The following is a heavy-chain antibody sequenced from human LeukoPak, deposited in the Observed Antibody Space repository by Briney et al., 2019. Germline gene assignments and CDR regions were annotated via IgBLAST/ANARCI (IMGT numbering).Heavy chain of an antibody. CDR1: GFTFSSYA. Sequence: AGTLRLSCAASGFTFSSYAMSWVRQAPGKGLEWISAISGSGGSTYYADSVKGRFTISRDNSKNTLYLQRNSSRAEDKAVYYCAKGRYCSSTSWHLCMDVWGQGTTVTVSS. V-gene: IGHV3-23*01. CDR2: ISGSGGST. CDR3: AKGRYCSSTSWHLCMDV. J-gene: IGHJ6*02. D-gene: IGHD2-2*01.